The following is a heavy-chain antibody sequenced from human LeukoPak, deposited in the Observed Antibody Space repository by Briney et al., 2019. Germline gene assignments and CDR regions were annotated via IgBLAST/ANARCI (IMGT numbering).Heavy chain of an antibody. V-gene: IGHV4-61*02. D-gene: IGHD5-24*01. J-gene: IGHJ4*02. Sequence: PSQTLSLTCTVSGGSISSGSYYWSWIRQPAGKGLEWIGRIYTSGSTNYNPSLKSRVTISVDTSKNQFSLKLSSVTAADTAVYYCARLSRVEGYYFDYWGQGTLVTVSS. CDR1: GGSISSGSYY. CDR2: IYTSGST. CDR3: ARLSRVEGYYFDY.